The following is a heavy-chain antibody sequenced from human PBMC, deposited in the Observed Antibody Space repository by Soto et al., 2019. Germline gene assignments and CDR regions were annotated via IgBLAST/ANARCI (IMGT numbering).Heavy chain of an antibody. V-gene: IGHV4-59*08. CDR1: GGSISSYY. J-gene: IGHJ4*02. CDR2: IYYSGST. CDR3: ARHRRPGSSSWYGVDY. Sequence: QVQLQESGPGLVKPSETLSLTCTVSGGSISSYYWSWIRQPPGKGLEWIGYIYYSGSTNYHPSLTSRVTISVDTSKNQFSLMLSSVTAADTAVYYCARHRRPGSSSWYGVDYWGQGTLVTVSS. D-gene: IGHD6-13*01.